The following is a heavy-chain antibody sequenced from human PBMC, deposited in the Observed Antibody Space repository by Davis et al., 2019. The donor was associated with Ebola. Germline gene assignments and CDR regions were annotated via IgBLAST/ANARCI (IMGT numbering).Heavy chain of an antibody. Sequence: PGGSLRLSCTASGFTFGDYAMSWVRQAPGKGLEWVGFIRSKAYGGTTEYAASVKGRFTISRDDSKSIAYLQMNSLKTEDTAVYYCTRARWGDLYYGMDVWGQGTTVTVSS. CDR3: TRARWGDLYYGMDV. CDR1: GFTFGDYA. CDR2: IRSKAYGGTT. J-gene: IGHJ6*02. D-gene: IGHD3-16*01. V-gene: IGHV3-49*04.